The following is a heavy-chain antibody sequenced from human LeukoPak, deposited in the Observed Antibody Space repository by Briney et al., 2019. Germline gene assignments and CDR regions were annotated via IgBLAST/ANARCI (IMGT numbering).Heavy chain of an antibody. CDR2: IYYSGST. CDR1: GGSISSGDYY. Sequence: SETLSLTCTVSGGSISSGDYYWSWIRQPPGKGLEWIGYIYYSGSTYYNPSLKSRVTISVDTSKNQFSLKLSSVTAADTAVYYCAVFPYDSSGYCLFSGRYYFDYWGQGTLVTVSS. CDR3: AVFPYDSSGYCLFSGRYYFDY. J-gene: IGHJ4*02. D-gene: IGHD3-22*01. V-gene: IGHV4-30-4*01.